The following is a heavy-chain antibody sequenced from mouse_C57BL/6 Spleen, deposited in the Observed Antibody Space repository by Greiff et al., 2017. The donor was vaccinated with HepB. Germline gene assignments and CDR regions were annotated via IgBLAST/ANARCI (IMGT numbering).Heavy chain of an antibody. V-gene: IGHV2-9-1*01. D-gene: IGHD2-4*01. CDR3: ARENDYDERYYAMDY. CDR1: GFSLTSYA. CDR2: ICPGGGT. Sequence: VKLMESGPGLVAPSQSLSITCTVSGFSLTSYAISWVRQPPGKGLEWLGVICPGGGTNYNSALKSRLSISKDNAKSQVFLKMNSLQTDDTARYYGARENDYDERYYAMDYWGQGTSVTVSS. J-gene: IGHJ4*01.